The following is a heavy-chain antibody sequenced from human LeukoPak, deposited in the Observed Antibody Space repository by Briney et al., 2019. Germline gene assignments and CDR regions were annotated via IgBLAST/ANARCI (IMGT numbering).Heavy chain of an antibody. J-gene: IGHJ6*03. CDR3: ARGPHYGDGNYFFHMDV. V-gene: IGHV4-61*02. Sequence: SETLSLTCTVSGGSISSGVYYWSWIRQPAGKGLEWIGRIYTSGSTNYNPSLKSRVTISVDTSKNQFSLKLSSVTAVDTAVYYCARGPHYGDGNYFFHMDVWGKGTTVTISS. CDR1: GGSISSGVYY. CDR2: IYTSGST. D-gene: IGHD4-17*01.